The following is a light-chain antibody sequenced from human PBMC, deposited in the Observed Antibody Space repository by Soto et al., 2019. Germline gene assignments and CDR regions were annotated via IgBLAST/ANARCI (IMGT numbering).Light chain of an antibody. CDR1: QSVSSSY. CDR2: GAT. Sequence: EIVLTQSPGTLSLSPGERATLSCRASQSVSSSYLAWYQQKPGQAPRLIIYGATSRATGIPARFSGSWSGTDFTLTISRLEPEDFAVYYCQHYGSLVLTFGGGTKVEIK. J-gene: IGKJ4*01. V-gene: IGKV3-20*01. CDR3: QHYGSLVLT.